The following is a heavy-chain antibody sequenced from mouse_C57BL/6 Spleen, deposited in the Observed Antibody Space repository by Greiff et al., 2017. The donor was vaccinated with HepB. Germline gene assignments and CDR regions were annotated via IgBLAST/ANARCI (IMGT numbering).Heavy chain of an antibody. D-gene: IGHD1-1*01. Sequence: VQLQASGPELVKPGASVKISCKASGYAFSSSWMNWVKQRPGTGLEWIGRIYPGDGDTNYNGKFKGKATLTADKSSSTAYMQLSSLTSEDSAVYFCARWAYGSSYLYWYFDVWCTGTTVTVSS. V-gene: IGHV1-82*01. CDR2: IYPGDGDT. CDR3: ARWAYGSSYLYWYFDV. J-gene: IGHJ1*03. CDR1: GYAFSSSW.